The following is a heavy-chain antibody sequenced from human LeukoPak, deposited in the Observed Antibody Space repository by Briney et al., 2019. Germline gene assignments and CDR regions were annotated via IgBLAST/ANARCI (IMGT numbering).Heavy chain of an antibody. CDR1: GVTVSSNY. Sequence: GGSLRLSCAASGVTVSSNYMSWVRQGPRKGLEWVSVIYSGGSTYSAASVTGRFTISRDTSKNTLYLQMNSLRAEDTAVYYCAKDGRYNWNDGNAFDIWVQGTMVTVSS. V-gene: IGHV3-53*01. D-gene: IGHD1-20*01. CDR3: AKDGRYNWNDGNAFDI. J-gene: IGHJ3*02. CDR2: IYSGGST.